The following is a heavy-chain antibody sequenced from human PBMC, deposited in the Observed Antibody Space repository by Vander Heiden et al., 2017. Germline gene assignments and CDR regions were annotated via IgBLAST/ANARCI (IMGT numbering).Heavy chain of an antibody. CDR2: LSASGESI. V-gene: IGHV3-23*01. J-gene: IGHJ4*01. Sequence: EVQVLESGGGLVQAGGSLRLSCVASGFTLSDFAMGWARQAPGKGLEWVSGLSASGESIYYADSVRGRFTISRDNSKNTISLQMNSLRSEDTAVYYCAKDAFGQPKYYFDYWGLGTLVTVSS. D-gene: IGHD3-16*01. CDR1: GFTLSDFA. CDR3: AKDAFGQPKYYFDY.